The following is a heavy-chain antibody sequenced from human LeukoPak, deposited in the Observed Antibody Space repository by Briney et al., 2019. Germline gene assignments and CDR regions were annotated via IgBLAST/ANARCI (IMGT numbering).Heavy chain of an antibody. D-gene: IGHD4-23*01. CDR1: GFTVSSTY. J-gene: IGHJ4*02. CDR2: IYSGGST. Sequence: GGSLRLSCAASGFTVSSTYMSWVRQAPGKGLEWVSVIYSGGSTDYADSVKGRFTISRDNSKNTLFLQMSSLRVEGTAVYYCARDYGGNIRGYFDYWGQGTLVIVSS. CDR3: ARDYGGNIRGYFDY. V-gene: IGHV3-66*01.